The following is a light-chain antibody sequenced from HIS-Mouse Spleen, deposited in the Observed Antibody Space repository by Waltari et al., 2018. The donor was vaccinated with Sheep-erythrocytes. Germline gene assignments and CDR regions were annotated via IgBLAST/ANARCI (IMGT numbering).Light chain of an antibody. CDR2: EDS. V-gene: IGLV3-10*01. J-gene: IGLJ3*02. CDR3: YSTDSSGNHSNWV. CDR1: ALPKKY. Sequence: SYELTQPPSVSVSPGQTARITCSGDALPKKYAYWYQQKSGQAPVLGIYEDSKRPPGSPERFSGSSSVTMATLTISGAQGEDEADYYCYSTDSSGNHSNWVFGGGTKLTVL.